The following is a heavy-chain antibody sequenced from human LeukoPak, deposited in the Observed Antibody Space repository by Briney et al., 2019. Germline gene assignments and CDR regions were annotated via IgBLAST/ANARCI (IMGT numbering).Heavy chain of an antibody. V-gene: IGHV4-59*01. CDR2: IYYSGST. J-gene: IGHJ4*02. D-gene: IGHD3-16*02. CDR1: GGSISSYY. Sequence: PSETLSLTCTVSGGSISSYYWSWIRQPPGKGLEWIGYIYYSGSTNYNPSLKSRVTISVDTSKNQFSLKLSSVTAADTAVYYCARVPMDDYVWGSYRPDHYFDYWGQGTLVTVSS. CDR3: ARVPMDDYVWGSYRPDHYFDY.